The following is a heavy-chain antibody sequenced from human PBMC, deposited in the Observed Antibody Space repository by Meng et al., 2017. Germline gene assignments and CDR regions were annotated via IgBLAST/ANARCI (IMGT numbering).Heavy chain of an antibody. V-gene: IGHV1-69*02. CDR1: GGTFSSYT. D-gene: IGHD3-10*01. CDR3: ARVRGSGSLGIFDY. J-gene: IGHJ4*02. Sequence: QVQLVESGAEVKKPGSSVKVSCKASGGTFSSYTISWVRQAPGQGLEWMGRIIPILGIANYAQKFQGRVTITADKSTSTAYMELSSLRSEDTAVYYCARVRGSGSLGIFDYWGQGTLVTVSS. CDR2: IIPILGIA.